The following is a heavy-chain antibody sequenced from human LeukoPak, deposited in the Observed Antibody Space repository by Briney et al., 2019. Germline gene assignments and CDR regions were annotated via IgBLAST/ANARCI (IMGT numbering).Heavy chain of an antibody. V-gene: IGHV3-30-3*01. CDR2: ISYDGSNK. Sequence: GGSLRLSCAASGFTFSSYAMHWVRQAPGKGLEWVAVISYDGSNKYYADSVKGRFTISRDNSKNTLYLQMNSLRAGDTAVYYCAREKEGDYYDSSGYSFYYFDYWGQGTLVTVSS. CDR1: GFTFSSYA. CDR3: AREKEGDYYDSSGYSFYYFDY. D-gene: IGHD3-22*01. J-gene: IGHJ4*02.